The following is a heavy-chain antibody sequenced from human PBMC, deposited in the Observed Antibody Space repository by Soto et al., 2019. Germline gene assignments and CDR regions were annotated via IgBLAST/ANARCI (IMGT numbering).Heavy chain of an antibody. CDR1: GGSISSYY. CDR2: IYYSGST. V-gene: IGHV4-59*01. CDR3: ARDVRDWFDP. Sequence: SETLSLTCTVSGGSISSYYWSWIRQPPGKGLEWIGDIYYSGSTNYNPSLMSRVTISVDTSKNQFSLKLSSVTAADTAVYYCARDVRDWFDPWGQGTLVTVSS. J-gene: IGHJ5*02.